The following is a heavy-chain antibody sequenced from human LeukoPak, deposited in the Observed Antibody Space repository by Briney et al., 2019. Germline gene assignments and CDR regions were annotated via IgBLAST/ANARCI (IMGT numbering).Heavy chain of an antibody. J-gene: IGHJ4*02. CDR1: GGSVSGYY. CDR3: ARIHRYCSGGACYVLDN. Sequence: SETLSLTCVVSGGSVSGYYWGWIRQPPGRGLEWIGYVYYSGSTNYNPSFKGRITISVDTSRNQFSLQLSSVTAADTAVYYCARIHRYCSGGACYVLDNWGQGTLVAVSS. V-gene: IGHV4-59*02. D-gene: IGHD2-15*01. CDR2: VYYSGST.